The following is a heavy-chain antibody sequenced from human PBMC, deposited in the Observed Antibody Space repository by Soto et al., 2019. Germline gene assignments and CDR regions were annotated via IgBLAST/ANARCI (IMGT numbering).Heavy chain of an antibody. J-gene: IGHJ4*02. CDR3: ARDPPLSMIVVVGVDDF. D-gene: IGHD3-22*01. Sequence: SLRLSCTVLGFTLTNENMNWVRQAPGKGLEWVSSISSRSTFINYADSVKGRFTISRDNDKGLVYLQMNSLRAEDTAVYYCARDPPLSMIVVVGVDDFWGQGTLVTVSS. CDR2: ISSRSTFI. V-gene: IGHV3-21*06. CDR1: GFTLTNEN.